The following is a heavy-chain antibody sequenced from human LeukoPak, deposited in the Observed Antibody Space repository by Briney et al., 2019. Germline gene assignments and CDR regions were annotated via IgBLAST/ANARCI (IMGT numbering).Heavy chain of an antibody. CDR1: GGSFSGYY. CDR2: INHSGST. V-gene: IGHV4-34*01. Sequence: SETLSLTCAVYGGSFSGYYWSWIRQPPGKGLEWIGEINHSGSTNYNPSLKSRVTISVDTSKNQFSLKLSSVTAADTAVYYCARPGYSTGWYLFYGGYFQHWGQGTLVTVSS. J-gene: IGHJ1*01. D-gene: IGHD6-19*01. CDR3: ARPGYSTGWYLFYGGYFQH.